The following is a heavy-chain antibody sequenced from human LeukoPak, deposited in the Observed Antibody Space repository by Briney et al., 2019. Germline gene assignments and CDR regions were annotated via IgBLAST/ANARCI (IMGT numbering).Heavy chain of an antibody. CDR3: ASGFVVAAASDY. D-gene: IGHD6-13*01. Sequence: GGSLRLSCAASGFTFSSYSMNWVRQAPGKGLEWVSSISSSSSYIYYADSVKGRFTISRDNAKNSLYLQMNSLRAEDTAVYYCASGFVVAAASDYWGQGTLVTVSS. CDR2: ISSSSSYI. CDR1: GFTFSSYS. V-gene: IGHV3-21*01. J-gene: IGHJ4*02.